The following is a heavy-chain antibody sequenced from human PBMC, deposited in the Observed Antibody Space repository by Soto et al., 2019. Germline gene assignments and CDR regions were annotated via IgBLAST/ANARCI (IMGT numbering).Heavy chain of an antibody. V-gene: IGHV3-23*01. D-gene: IGHD2-15*01. J-gene: IGHJ6*02. Sequence: GGSLRLSCAASGFTFSSYAMSWVRQAPGKGLEWASAISGSGGSTYYADSVKGRFTISRDNSKNTLYLQMNSLRAEDTAVYYCAKFRGGLYYYCGMDVWGQGTTVTVSS. CDR1: GFTFSSYA. CDR3: AKFRGGLYYYCGMDV. CDR2: ISGSGGST.